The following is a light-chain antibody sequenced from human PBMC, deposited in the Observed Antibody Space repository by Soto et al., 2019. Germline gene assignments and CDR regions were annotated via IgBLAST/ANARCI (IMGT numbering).Light chain of an antibody. CDR1: QNISNY. CDR2: AAS. J-gene: IGKJ3*01. CDR3: QQSYSIPRLT. V-gene: IGKV1-39*01. Sequence: DMQMTQSPSSLSASVGARVSITCRSSQNISNYLHWYQQRPGKAPKLQIYAASNLRSGVPSRFSGSGSGTDFTLTISSLQSEDFATYYCQQSYSIPRLTFGPGTRVEIK.